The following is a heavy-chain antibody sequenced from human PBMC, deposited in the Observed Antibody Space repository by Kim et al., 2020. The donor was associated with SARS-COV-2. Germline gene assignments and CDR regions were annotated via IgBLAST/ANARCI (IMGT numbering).Heavy chain of an antibody. Sequence: SETLSLTCTVSGGSISSYYWSWIRQPPGKGLEWIGYIYYSGSTNYNPSLKSRVTISVDTSKNQFSLKLSSVTAADTAVYYCARGGRVRGVIINPYYYYGMDVWGKGTTVTVSS. CDR1: GGSISSYY. CDR3: ARGGRVRGVIINPYYYYGMDV. CDR2: IYYSGST. D-gene: IGHD3-10*01. J-gene: IGHJ6*04. V-gene: IGHV4-59*13.